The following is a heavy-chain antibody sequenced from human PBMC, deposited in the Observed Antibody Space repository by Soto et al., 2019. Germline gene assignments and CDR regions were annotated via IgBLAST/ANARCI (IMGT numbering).Heavy chain of an antibody. V-gene: IGHV3-66*01. CDR2: IDDDGNT. Sequence: EVQLVESGGGLVQPGGSLRLSCAVFGVSVNSNYMSWVRQAPGKGLEWVSIIDDDGNTDYADTVKGRFTTSRDNSKNTLYLQMNSLRVEDSAVYYSARPPAAGSSLDYWGHGTLVTVSS. CDR3: ARPPAAGSSLDY. D-gene: IGHD6-6*01. CDR1: GVSVNSNY. J-gene: IGHJ4*01.